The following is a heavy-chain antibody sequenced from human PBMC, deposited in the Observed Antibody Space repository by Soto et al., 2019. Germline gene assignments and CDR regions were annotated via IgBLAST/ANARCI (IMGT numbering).Heavy chain of an antibody. CDR1: GFTVDNNY. V-gene: IGHV3-53*01. J-gene: IGHJ4*02. D-gene: IGHD3-16*01. CDR3: AREPHTGDGGEDPYYFDY. Sequence: GGSLRLSCAASGFTVDNNYMCWVRQSPRKRLEWVSIIYAGGRTFYADSVNGRFTISRDTAKNTLYLQMNSLRVEDTAVYYCAREPHTGDGGEDPYYFDYWGQGTRVTVSS. CDR2: IYAGGRT.